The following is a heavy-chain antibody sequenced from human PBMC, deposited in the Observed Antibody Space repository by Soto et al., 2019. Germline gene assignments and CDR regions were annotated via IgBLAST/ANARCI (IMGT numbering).Heavy chain of an antibody. V-gene: IGHV3-21*01. D-gene: IGHD3-10*02. CDR2: ISSSSSYI. CDR1: GFTFSSYS. CDR3: ARVFGSEQTNNWFDP. J-gene: IGHJ5*02. Sequence: GGSLRLSCAASGFTFSSYSMNWVRQAPGKGLEWVSSISSSSSYIYYADSVKGRFTISRDNAKNSLYLQMNSLRAEDTAVYYCARVFGSEQTNNWFDPWGQGTLVTVSS.